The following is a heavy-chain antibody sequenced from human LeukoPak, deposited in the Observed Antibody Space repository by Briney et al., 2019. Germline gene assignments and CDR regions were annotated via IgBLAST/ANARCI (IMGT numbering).Heavy chain of an antibody. J-gene: IGHJ6*03. V-gene: IGHV3-53*01. Sequence: GGSLRLSCAASGFTVSSNYMSWVRQAPGKGLEWVSVIYSGGSTYYADSVKGRFTISRDNSKNTLYLQMNSLRAEDTAVYYCARLDYGDYRHYYYYMDVWGKGTTVTISS. CDR1: GFTVSSNY. CDR3: ARLDYGDYRHYYYYMDV. CDR2: IYSGGST. D-gene: IGHD4-17*01.